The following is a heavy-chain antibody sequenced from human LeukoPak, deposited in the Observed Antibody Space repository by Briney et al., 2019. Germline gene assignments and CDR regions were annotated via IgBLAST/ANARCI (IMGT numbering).Heavy chain of an antibody. V-gene: IGHV3-33*01. CDR3: ARESGDSSSWTGMDV. CDR1: GLTFSSYG. CDR2: IWYDGSNK. Sequence: PGGSLRLSWAASGLTFSSYGMNWVRQAPGKGLEWVAVIWYDGSNKYYADSVKGRFTISRDNSKNTLYLQMNSLRAEDTAVYYCARESGDSSSWTGMDVWGQGTTVTVSS. J-gene: IGHJ6*02. D-gene: IGHD6-13*01.